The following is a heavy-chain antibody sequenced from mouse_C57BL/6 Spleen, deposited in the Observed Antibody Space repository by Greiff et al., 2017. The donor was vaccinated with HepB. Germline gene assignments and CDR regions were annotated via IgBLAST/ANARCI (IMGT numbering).Heavy chain of an antibody. D-gene: IGHD2-10*01. J-gene: IGHJ3*01. Sequence: VQLQQSGAELVRPGPSVKVSCKASGYAFTNYLIEWVKQRPGQGLEWIGVINPGSGGTNYNEKFKGKATLTADKSSSTAYMQLSSLTSEDSAVYFCARGGPTRFAYWGQGTLVTVSA. CDR2: INPGSGGT. CDR3: ARGGPTRFAY. CDR1: GYAFTNYL. V-gene: IGHV1-54*01.